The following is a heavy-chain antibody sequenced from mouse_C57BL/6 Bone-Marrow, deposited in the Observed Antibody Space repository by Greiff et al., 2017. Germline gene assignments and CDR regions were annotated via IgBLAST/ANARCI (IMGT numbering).Heavy chain of an antibody. CDR1: GYTFTDYY. CDR3: GASITTVVASDY. V-gene: IGHV1-76*01. CDR2: IYPGSGNT. J-gene: IGHJ2*01. D-gene: IGHD1-1*01. Sequence: QVQLQQSGAELVRPGASVKLSCKASGYTFTDYYINWVKQRPGQGLEWIARIYPGSGNTYYHETFKGKATLTAEKSSSTACMQLSSLTSEDSAVYFCGASITTVVASDYWGQGTTLSVSS.